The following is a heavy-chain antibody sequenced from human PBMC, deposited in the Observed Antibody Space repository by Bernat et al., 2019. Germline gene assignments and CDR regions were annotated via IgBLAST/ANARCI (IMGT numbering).Heavy chain of an antibody. V-gene: IGHV4-34*01. CDR2: INHSGST. Sequence: QVQLQQWGAGLLKPSETLSLTCAVYGGSFSGYYWSWIRQPPGKGLEWIGEINHSGSTNYNPSLKSRVTISVDTSKNQFSLKLSSVTDADTAVYYCARGGSSYYYGSGSSEDAFDIWGQGTMVTVSS. CDR3: ARGGSSYYYGSGSSEDAFDI. D-gene: IGHD3-10*01. J-gene: IGHJ3*02. CDR1: GGSFSGYY.